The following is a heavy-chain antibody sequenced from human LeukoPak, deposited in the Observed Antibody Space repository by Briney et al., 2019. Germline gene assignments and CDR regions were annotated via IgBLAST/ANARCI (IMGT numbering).Heavy chain of an antibody. CDR3: AREGGYCSGGSCYYYYYMDV. CDR1: GFTFSIYW. J-gene: IGHJ6*03. V-gene: IGHV3-7*01. D-gene: IGHD2-15*01. Sequence: GGSLRLSCAASGFTFSIYWMSWVRQAPGKGLEWVVNIKQDGNEKYYVDSVKGRFTISRDNAKNSLYLQMNSLRAEDTAVYYCAREGGYCSGGSCYYYYYMDVWGKGTTVTVSS. CDR2: IKQDGNEK.